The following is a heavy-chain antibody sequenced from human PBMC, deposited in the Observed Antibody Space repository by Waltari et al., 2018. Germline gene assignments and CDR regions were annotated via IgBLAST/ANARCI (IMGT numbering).Heavy chain of an antibody. CDR3: TPTDFDV. Sequence: MRLVESGGGVVQPGKSVRLLCTASGFDCKNYAMHWVRQHPDRGLEWVAVMSFDGSIKYYADSVRGRFTISRDNSQNTLFLEMASLRREDTGLYYWTPTDFDVWGRGTLVTVSS. J-gene: IGHJ5*02. D-gene: IGHD2-15*01. CDR1: GFDCKNYA. CDR2: MSFDGSIK. V-gene: IGHV3-30-3*01.